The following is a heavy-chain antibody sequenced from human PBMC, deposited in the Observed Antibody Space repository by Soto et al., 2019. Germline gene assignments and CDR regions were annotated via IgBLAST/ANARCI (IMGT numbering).Heavy chain of an antibody. CDR3: ATARHYCISTSRYLGDNWFDP. Sequence: ASVKVSCKASGDTFSFYTINWVRQAPGLGLEWMGGFDPEDGETIYAQKFQGRVTMTEDTSTDTAYMELSSLRSEDTAVYYCATARHYCISTSRYLGDNWFDPWGQGTLVTVSS. J-gene: IGHJ5*02. V-gene: IGHV1-24*01. CDR1: GDTFSFYT. D-gene: IGHD2-2*01. CDR2: FDPEDGET.